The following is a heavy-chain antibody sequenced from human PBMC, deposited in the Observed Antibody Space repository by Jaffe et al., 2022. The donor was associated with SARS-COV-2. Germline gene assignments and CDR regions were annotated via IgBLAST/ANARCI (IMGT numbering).Heavy chain of an antibody. CDR3: ARGIIYGDYGVGYFDY. CDR2: ISSNGGST. D-gene: IGHD4-17*01. CDR1: GFTFSSYA. Sequence: EVQLVESGGGLVQPGGSLRLSCAASGFTFSSYAMHWVRQAPGKGLEYVSAISSNGGSTYYANSVKGRFTISRDNSKNTLYLQMGSLRAEDMAVYYCARGIIYGDYGVGYFDYWGQGTLVTVSS. J-gene: IGHJ4*02. V-gene: IGHV3-64*01.